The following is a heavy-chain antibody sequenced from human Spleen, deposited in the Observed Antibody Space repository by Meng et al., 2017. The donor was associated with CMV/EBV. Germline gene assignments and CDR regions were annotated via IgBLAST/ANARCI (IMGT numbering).Heavy chain of an antibody. V-gene: IGHV1-46*01. D-gene: IGHD2-2*02. CDR3: ARDSRDCSSASCYSWPYSYYYGMDV. CDR1: GYTFTSSY. CDR2: INPSGGST. J-gene: IGHJ6*02. Sequence: ASVKVSCKASGYTFTSSYTHWVRQAPGQGLEWMGIINPSGGSTSYAQKFQGRVTMTRDTSTSTVYMELSSLRSEDTAVYYCARDSRDCSSASCYSWPYSYYYGMDVWGQGTTVTVSS.